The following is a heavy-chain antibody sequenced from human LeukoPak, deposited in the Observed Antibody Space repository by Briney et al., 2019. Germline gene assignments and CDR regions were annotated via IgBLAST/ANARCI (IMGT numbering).Heavy chain of an antibody. CDR2: ISGSGGST. CDR1: GFTFGSYA. D-gene: IGHD6-19*01. CDR3: AKPPSPYSSGWYSAFDY. Sequence: GGSLRLSCAASGFTFGSYAMSWVRQAPGKGLEWVSTISGSGGSTYYADSVKGRFTISRDNSKNTLYLQMNSLRAEDTAVYYCAKPPSPYSSGWYSAFDYWGQGTLVTVSS. J-gene: IGHJ4*02. V-gene: IGHV3-23*01.